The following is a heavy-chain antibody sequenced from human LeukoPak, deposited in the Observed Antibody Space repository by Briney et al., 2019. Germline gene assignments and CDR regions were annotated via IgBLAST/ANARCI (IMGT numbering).Heavy chain of an antibody. CDR3: ASERYCSGGSCYEDAFDI. D-gene: IGHD2-15*01. CDR1: GGTFSSYA. Sequence: SVKVSCKASGGTFSSYAISWVRQAPGQGLEWMGRIVPIFGTANYAQKFQGRVTITTDESTSTAYMELSSLRSEDTAVYYCASERYCSGGSCYEDAFDIWGQGTMVTVSS. J-gene: IGHJ3*02. V-gene: IGHV1-69*05. CDR2: IVPIFGTA.